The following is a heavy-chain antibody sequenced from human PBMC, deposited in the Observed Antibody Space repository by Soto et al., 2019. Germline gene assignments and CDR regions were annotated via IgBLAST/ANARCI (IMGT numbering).Heavy chain of an antibody. J-gene: IGHJ2*01. Sequence: QVQLQESSPGLVQPSGTLSLTCAVSGGSITGSHWWSWVRQPPGKGLEWIGEMYHSGTTNFNPSLKSRVTISVDTSKDQLSLNLYSVTAADTAVYYCVRDTPFPSVGDTKSWYFDLWGRGTLVIVSS. CDR1: GGSITGSHW. V-gene: IGHV4-4*02. CDR3: VRDTPFPSVGDTKSWYFDL. CDR2: MYHSGTT. D-gene: IGHD1-26*01.